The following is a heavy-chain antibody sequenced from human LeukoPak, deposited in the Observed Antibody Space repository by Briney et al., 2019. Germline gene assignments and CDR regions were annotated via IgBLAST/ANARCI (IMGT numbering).Heavy chain of an antibody. V-gene: IGHV4-30-2*01. CDR2: IYHSGST. Sequence: PSETLSLTCTVSGGSISSGGYYWSWIRQPPGKGLEWIGYIYHSGSTYYNPSLKSRVTISVDRSKNQFSLKLSSVTAADTAVYYCAGDRIGTNWGRAFDIWGQGTMVTVSS. CDR3: AGDRIGTNWGRAFDI. J-gene: IGHJ3*02. CDR1: GGSISSGGYY. D-gene: IGHD7-27*01.